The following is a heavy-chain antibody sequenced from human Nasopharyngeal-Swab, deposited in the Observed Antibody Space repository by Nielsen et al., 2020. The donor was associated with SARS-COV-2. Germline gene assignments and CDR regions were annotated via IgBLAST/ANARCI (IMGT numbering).Heavy chain of an antibody. CDR1: GGSISSCGYY. Sequence: LRLSCTVSGGSISSCGYYWCWILQHPGTGLVWIGYIYYSGSTYYNPSLKSRVTISVDTSKNQFSLKLSSVPAADTAVYYCARSRGDRSSWYGSVETDYWGQGTLVTVSS. CDR2: IYYSGST. J-gene: IGHJ4*02. CDR3: ARSRGDRSSWYGSVETDY. V-gene: IGHV4-31*03. D-gene: IGHD6-13*01.